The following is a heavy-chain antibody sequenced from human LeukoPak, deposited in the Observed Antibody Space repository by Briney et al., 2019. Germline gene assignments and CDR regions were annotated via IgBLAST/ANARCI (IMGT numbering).Heavy chain of an antibody. CDR1: GFTFSTYA. J-gene: IGHJ4*02. CDR2: VSGNGGVT. V-gene: IGHV3-23*01. D-gene: IGHD6-13*01. CDR3: AKGQGVYSSSWPNFDY. Sequence: GGSLRLSCAASGFTFSTYAMSWVRQTPEKGLQWVSTVSGNGGVTYHADSVKGRFTITRDNAKNTLYLQMNSLRAEDTAVYDCAKGQGVYSSSWPNFDYWGQGTLVAVSS.